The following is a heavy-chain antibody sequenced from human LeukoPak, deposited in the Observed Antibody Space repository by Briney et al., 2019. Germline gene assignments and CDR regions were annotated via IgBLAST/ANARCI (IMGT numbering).Heavy chain of an antibody. V-gene: IGHV3-66*02. Sequence: GGSLRLSCAASGFTVSSNYMSWVRQAPGKGLEWVSVIYSGGSTYYADSVKGRVTISRANSKNTLYLQMNSLRAEDTAVYYCARDRDYDSSGYYYNDYWGQGTLVTVSS. CDR1: GFTVSSNY. D-gene: IGHD3-22*01. J-gene: IGHJ4*02. CDR3: ARDRDYDSSGYYYNDY. CDR2: IYSGGST.